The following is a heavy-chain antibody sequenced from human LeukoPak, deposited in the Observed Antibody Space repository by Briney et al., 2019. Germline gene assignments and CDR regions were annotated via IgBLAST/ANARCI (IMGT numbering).Heavy chain of an antibody. CDR1: GGSISSGDYY. CDR3: ARDDSSGYHDAFDI. J-gene: IGHJ3*02. D-gene: IGHD3-22*01. Sequence: PSETLSLTCTVSGGSISSGDYYWSWIRQPPGKGLEWLGYIYYSGSTYYKPSLKSRVTISVDTSKNQISLKLSSVTAADTAVYYCARDDSSGYHDAFDIWGQGTMVTVSS. CDR2: IYYSGST. V-gene: IGHV4-30-4*08.